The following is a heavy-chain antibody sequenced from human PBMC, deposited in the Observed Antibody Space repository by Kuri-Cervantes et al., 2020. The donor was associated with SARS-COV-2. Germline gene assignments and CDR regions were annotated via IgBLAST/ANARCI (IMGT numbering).Heavy chain of an antibody. CDR2: ISYDGSNK. V-gene: IGHV3-30*03. Sequence: GESLKISCAASGFTFSFFGMHWVRQAPGKGLEWVALISYDGSNKYYADSVKGRFTISRDNSKNTLYLQMNSLRAEDTAVYYCARVSGSYSSPIDYWGQGTLVTVSS. CDR1: GFTFSFFG. CDR3: ARVSGSYSSPIDY. D-gene: IGHD1-26*01. J-gene: IGHJ4*02.